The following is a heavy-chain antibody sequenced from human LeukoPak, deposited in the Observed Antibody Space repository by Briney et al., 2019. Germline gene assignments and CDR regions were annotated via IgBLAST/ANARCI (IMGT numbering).Heavy chain of an antibody. D-gene: IGHD1-26*01. CDR1: GGSISSGGYY. Sequence: PSETLSLTCTVSGGSISSGGYYWTWIRQPAGKGPEWIGRIYTSGSTNYNPSLKSRVTISIDASKNQFFLRLTSVTAADTAVYYCTQGGELMNYWGQGTLVTVSS. V-gene: IGHV4-61*02. CDR3: TQGGELMNY. CDR2: IYTSGST. J-gene: IGHJ4*02.